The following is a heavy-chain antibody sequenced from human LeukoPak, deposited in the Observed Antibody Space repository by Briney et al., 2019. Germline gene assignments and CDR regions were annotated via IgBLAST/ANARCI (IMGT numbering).Heavy chain of an antibody. CDR2: LNADSGNT. CDR1: GYTFTSYD. D-gene: IGHD2-21*02. J-gene: IGHJ6*03. Sequence: ASLKVSCKASGYTFTSYDINWVRQATGQGLEWMGWLNADSGNTGYAQKFQGRVTMTRNTSISTAYMELSSLRSEDTAVYYCSRGYCGGDCYPLYYYYYMDVWGKGTTVPVSS. CDR3: SRGYCGGDCYPLYYYYYMDV. V-gene: IGHV1-8*01.